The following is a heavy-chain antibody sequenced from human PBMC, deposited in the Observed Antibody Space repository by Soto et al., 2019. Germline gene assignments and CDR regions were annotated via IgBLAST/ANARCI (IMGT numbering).Heavy chain of an antibody. CDR1: GGTISTYA. CDR3: ATRTTSGRYALYYYYNMDV. CDR2: IIPIFGTA. J-gene: IGHJ6*02. D-gene: IGHD3-10*01. V-gene: IGHV1-69*01. Sequence: QVQLVQSGAEVKKPGSSVKVSCKASGGTISTYAISWVRQGPGQGLEWMGGIIPIFGTANYAQKFQGRVTITADESTSTAYMELSSLRSGDTAVYYCATRTTSGRYALYYYYNMDVWGLGTTVTVSS.